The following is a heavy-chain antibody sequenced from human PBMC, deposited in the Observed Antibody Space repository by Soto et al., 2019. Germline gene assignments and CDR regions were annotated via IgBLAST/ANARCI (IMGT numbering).Heavy chain of an antibody. Sequence: QLQLHMSGSGLVKPSQTLSLTCTVSVASITYGAYSWSWIRQTPGKGLEWIGYINHLETTFYNPSFESRLTLSIDRTKNQFSLHLKSMSAADRAVYFCARGGGFDSFDYWSQGLLVTVSS. CDR3: ARGGGFDSFDY. D-gene: IGHD3-10*01. CDR1: VASITYGAYS. V-gene: IGHV4-30-2*01. J-gene: IGHJ4*02. CDR2: INHLETT.